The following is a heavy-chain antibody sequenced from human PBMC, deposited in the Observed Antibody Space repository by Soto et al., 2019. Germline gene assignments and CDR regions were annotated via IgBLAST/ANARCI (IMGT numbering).Heavy chain of an antibody. J-gene: IGHJ4*02. D-gene: IGHD1-26*01. V-gene: IGHV4-30-4*01. CDR3: ARFHELLPDPNDY. CDR2: IYYSGST. CDR1: GGSISSGDYY. Sequence: TSETLSLTCTVSGGSISSGDYYWSWIRQPPGKGLEWIGYIYYSGSTYYNPSLKSRVTISVDTSKNQFSLKLSSVTAADTAVYYCARFHELLPDPNDYWGQGTLVTVSS.